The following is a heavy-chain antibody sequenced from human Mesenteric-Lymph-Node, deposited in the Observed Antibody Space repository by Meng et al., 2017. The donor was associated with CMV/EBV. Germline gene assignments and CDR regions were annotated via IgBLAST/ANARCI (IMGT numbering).Heavy chain of an antibody. CDR1: GFTFTDYG. V-gene: IGHV3-30*02. CDR2: IRDDGSNE. J-gene: IGHJ4*02. Sequence: GGSLRLSCAASGFTFTDYGMDWVRQAPGKGLEWVAFIRDDGSNEHYADSVKGRFTISRDNSKNTLYLQMNSLRAEDTAVYYCAKDPSGGYPHYFEFWGQGALVTVSS. D-gene: IGHD3-22*01. CDR3: AKDPSGGYPHYFEF.